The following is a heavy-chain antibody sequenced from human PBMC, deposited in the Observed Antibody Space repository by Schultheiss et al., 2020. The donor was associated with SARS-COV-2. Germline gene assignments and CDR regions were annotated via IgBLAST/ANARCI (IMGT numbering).Heavy chain of an antibody. CDR2: ISSSGSTI. CDR1: GFTFSSYE. D-gene: IGHD1-26*01. Sequence: GGSLRLSCAASGFTFSSYEMNWVRQAPGKGLEWVSDISSSGSTIYYADSVKGRFTISRDNAKNPLYLEMNSVRAEDTAVYYCASGSYYGYYWGQGTLVTVSS. J-gene: IGHJ4*02. V-gene: IGHV3-48*03. CDR3: ASGSYYGYY.